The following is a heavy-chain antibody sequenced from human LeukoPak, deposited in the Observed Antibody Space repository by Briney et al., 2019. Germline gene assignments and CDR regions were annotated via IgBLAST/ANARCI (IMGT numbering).Heavy chain of an antibody. J-gene: IGHJ6*02. CDR1: EFTFSSYW. V-gene: IGHV3-7*04. CDR3: ARLRPYSSTWYAYYGMDV. D-gene: IGHD6-13*01. Sequence: GGSLRLSCAASEFTFSSYWMSWVRQAPGKGLEWVANIKQDGSEKNYVDSVKGRFTISRDNAKNSLYLQMNSLRAEETAVYYCARLRPYSSTWYAYYGMDVWGQGTTVTVSS. CDR2: IKQDGSEK.